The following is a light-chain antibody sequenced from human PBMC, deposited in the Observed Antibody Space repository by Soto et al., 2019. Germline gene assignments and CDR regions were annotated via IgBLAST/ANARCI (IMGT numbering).Light chain of an antibody. CDR1: SSDVGSGNG. V-gene: IGLV2-18*02. J-gene: IGLJ2*01. Sequence: SVLTQPPSVSGSPGQSVTISCTGTSSDVGSGNGVSWYQQPPGTAPKLMIYEVSNRPSGVPDRFSGSKSGNTASLIISGLQAEDEADYYCSSYTSSRNLVFGGGTKLTVL. CDR2: EVS. CDR3: SSYTSSRNLV.